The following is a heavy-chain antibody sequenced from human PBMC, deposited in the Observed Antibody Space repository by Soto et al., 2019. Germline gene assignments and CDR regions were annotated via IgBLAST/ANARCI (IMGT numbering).Heavy chain of an antibody. Sequence: EVQLVESGGGLVKPGGSMRLSCAASGFTFSSYSMNWVRQAPGKGLEWVSSISSSSSYIYYADSVKGRFTISRDNAKNPLYLQMNSPRAEDTAVYYCARAGAMSDYPYYYYYEGMDVWGQGTTVTVSS. J-gene: IGHJ6*02. CDR2: ISSSSSYI. CDR1: GFTFSSYS. V-gene: IGHV3-21*01. CDR3: ARAGAMSDYPYYYYYEGMDV. D-gene: IGHD3-16*01.